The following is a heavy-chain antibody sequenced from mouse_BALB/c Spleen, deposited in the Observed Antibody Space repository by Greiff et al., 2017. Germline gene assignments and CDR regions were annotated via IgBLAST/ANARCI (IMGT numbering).Heavy chain of an antibody. J-gene: IGHJ2*01. CDR2: ISSGGSYT. Sequence: EVKLMESGGGLVKPGGSLKLSCAASGFTFSSYTMSWVRQTPEKRLEWVATISSGGSYTYYPDSVKGRFTISRDNAKNTLYLQMSSLKSEDTAMYYCTRDQVGGYFDYWGQGTTLTVSA. D-gene: IGHD1-1*02. V-gene: IGHV5-6-4*01. CDR1: GFTFSSYT. CDR3: TRDQVGGYFDY.